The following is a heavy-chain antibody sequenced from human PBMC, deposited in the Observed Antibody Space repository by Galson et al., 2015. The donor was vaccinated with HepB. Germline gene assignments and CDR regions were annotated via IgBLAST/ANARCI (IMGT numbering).Heavy chain of an antibody. CDR1: GFTVSSNY. D-gene: IGHD4-23*01. J-gene: IGHJ4*02. CDR2: IYSGGST. Sequence: SLRLSCAASGFTVSSNYMSWVRQAPGKGLEWVSVIYSGGSTYYADSVKGRFTISRDNSKNTLYLQMNSLRAEDTAVYYCASLYGGEWTQVDYWGQGTLVTVSS. V-gene: IGHV3-53*01. CDR3: ASLYGGEWTQVDY.